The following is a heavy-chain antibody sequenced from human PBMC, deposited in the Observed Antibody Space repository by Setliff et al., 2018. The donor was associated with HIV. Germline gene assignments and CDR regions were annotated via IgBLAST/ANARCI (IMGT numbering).Heavy chain of an antibody. CDR1: GFTFSTYS. Sequence: LRLSCAASGFTFSTYSMYWVRQAPGKGLEWVSYIGSSKTTTYYADSVKGRFTISRDNAKNSLYLQMNSLRAEDTAVYYCAREGHYFDSSGPNIDYWGQGTLVTVSS. CDR2: IGSSKTTT. D-gene: IGHD3-22*01. CDR3: AREGHYFDSSGPNIDY. J-gene: IGHJ4*02. V-gene: IGHV3-48*01.